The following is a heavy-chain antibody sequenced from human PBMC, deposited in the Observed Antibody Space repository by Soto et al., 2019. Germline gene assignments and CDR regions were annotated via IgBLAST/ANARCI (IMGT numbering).Heavy chain of an antibody. Sequence: QLQLQESGPGLVKPSETLSLTCTVSGGSISSSSFYWGWIRQSPGEGLEWIGAVAYNGLTYSNASLKPRVTFSVDASSNQFTLRLRSVTAADTAVYYCARLTRPLRAEMAAIRWGQGTKVTVAS. J-gene: IGHJ3*01. CDR3: ARLTRPLRAEMAAIR. V-gene: IGHV4-39*01. D-gene: IGHD5-12*01. CDR2: VAYNGLT. CDR1: GGSISSSSFY.